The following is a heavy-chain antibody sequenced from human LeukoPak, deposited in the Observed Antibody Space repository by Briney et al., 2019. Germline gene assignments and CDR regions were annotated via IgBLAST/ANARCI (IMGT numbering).Heavy chain of an antibody. D-gene: IGHD1-7*01. V-gene: IGHV3-33*01. CDR1: GFIFSSHG. J-gene: IGHJ4*02. Sequence: GGSLILSCAASGFIFSSHGMHWVRQAPGKGLEWVGVIWYDGSNKYYADSVKGRFTISRDNSKNTLYLQMNSLRAEDTAVYYCARGSLYNWNYGFDYWGQGTLVTVSS. CDR3: ARGSLYNWNYGFDY. CDR2: IWYDGSNK.